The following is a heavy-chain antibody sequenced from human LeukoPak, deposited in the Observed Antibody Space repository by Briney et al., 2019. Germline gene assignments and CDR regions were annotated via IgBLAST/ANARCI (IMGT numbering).Heavy chain of an antibody. Sequence: ASVKVSCKASGYTFSSYYMHWVRQAPGQGLEWMGIIDPSGGSTSYAQKFQGRVTMTRDTSTSTVYMELSSLRSEDTAVYCCARTYYYDSSGYRFDYGGQGTLVTVFS. V-gene: IGHV1-46*01. CDR2: IDPSGGST. J-gene: IGHJ4*02. D-gene: IGHD3-22*01. CDR3: ARTYYYDSSGYRFDY. CDR1: GYTFSSYY.